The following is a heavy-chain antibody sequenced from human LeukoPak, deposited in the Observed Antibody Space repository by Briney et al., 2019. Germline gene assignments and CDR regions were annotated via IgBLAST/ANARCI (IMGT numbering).Heavy chain of an antibody. V-gene: IGHV4-61*02. D-gene: IGHD6-13*01. Sequence: SQTLSLTCTVSGGSISSGSYYWSWIRQPAGKGLEWIGRIYTSGTSNYTPSLKIPVPISVDTSKNQFSLKLSSVTAADTAVYYCARGALISSSWPYWYFDLWGRGTLVTVSS. CDR1: GGSISSGSYY. CDR2: IYTSGTS. CDR3: ARGALISSSWPYWYFDL. J-gene: IGHJ2*01.